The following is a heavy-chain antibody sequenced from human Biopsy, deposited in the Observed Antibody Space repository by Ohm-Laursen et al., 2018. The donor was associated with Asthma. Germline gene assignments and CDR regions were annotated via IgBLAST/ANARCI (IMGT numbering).Heavy chain of an antibody. D-gene: IGHD3-22*01. Sequence: SLRLSCAASGFAVSRDHMFWVRQAPGKGLEWVSVIYSGGTSHTADSVRGRFTISSDYSKNPLYLQMHSLRAEDTAVYYCARGDSSNWSHYYFDYWGQGTLVTVSS. V-gene: IGHV3-53*01. CDR2: IYSGGTS. CDR1: GFAVSRDH. J-gene: IGHJ4*02. CDR3: ARGDSSNWSHYYFDY.